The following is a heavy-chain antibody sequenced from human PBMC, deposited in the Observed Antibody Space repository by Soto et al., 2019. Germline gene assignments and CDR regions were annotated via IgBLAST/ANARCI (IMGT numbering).Heavy chain of an antibody. CDR1: GYTYTEYP. V-gene: IGHV1-3*01. CDR3: TSSSERGY. J-gene: IGHJ4*02. CDR2: INVGNGNT. Sequence: QVQLVQSGAEVKKPGASVKVSCKTSGYTYTEYPIHWVRQAPGQGLEWMGWINVGNGNTKYSQKFQGRVTMIRDTSASTVYMELSSLGSEDTAVYYCTSSSERGYWGQGTLVTVSS.